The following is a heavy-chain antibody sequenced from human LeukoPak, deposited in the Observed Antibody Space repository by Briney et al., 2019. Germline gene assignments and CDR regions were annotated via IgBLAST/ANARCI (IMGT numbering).Heavy chain of an antibody. J-gene: IGHJ4*02. V-gene: IGHV3-11*01. Sequence: GSLRLSCAASGFTFSDYYMSWIRQAPGKGLEWVSYISSSGSTIYYADSVKGRFTISRDNAKNSLYLQMNSLRVEDTAVYYCAKFVGSGWYNFDYWGQGTLVTVSS. CDR2: ISSSGSTI. D-gene: IGHD6-19*01. CDR1: GFTFSDYY. CDR3: AKFVGSGWYNFDY.